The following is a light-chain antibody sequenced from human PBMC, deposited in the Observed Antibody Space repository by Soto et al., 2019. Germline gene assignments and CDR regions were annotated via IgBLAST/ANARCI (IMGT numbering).Light chain of an antibody. CDR3: QQYSSYWT. Sequence: DNPMTQSPSTLSASVGHRVTISYRASQSISSWLAWYQQKPGKAPKLLIYDASSLESGVPSRFSGSGSGTEFTLTISSLQPDDSATYHCQQYSSYWTFGQGTKVDIK. CDR2: DAS. CDR1: QSISSW. J-gene: IGKJ1*01. V-gene: IGKV1-5*01.